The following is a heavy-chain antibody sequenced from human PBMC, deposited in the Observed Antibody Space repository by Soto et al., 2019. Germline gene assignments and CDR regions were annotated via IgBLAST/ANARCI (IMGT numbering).Heavy chain of an antibody. Sequence: EVQLVESGGGLVKPGGSLRLSCAASGFTFSSYSMNWVRQAPGKGLEWVSSISSSSSYIYYADSVKGRFTISRDNAKNSRYLQMNSLGAEDTAVYYCARADRSYDSSGYGDYWGQGTLVTVSS. J-gene: IGHJ4*02. CDR1: GFTFSSYS. D-gene: IGHD3-22*01. V-gene: IGHV3-21*01. CDR2: ISSSSSYI. CDR3: ARADRSYDSSGYGDY.